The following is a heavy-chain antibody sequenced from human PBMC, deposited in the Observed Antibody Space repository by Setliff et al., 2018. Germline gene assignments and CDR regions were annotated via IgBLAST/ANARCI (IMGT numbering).Heavy chain of an antibody. V-gene: IGHV5-51*01. J-gene: IGHJ4*02. CDR2: IYPGDSDT. Sequence: GESLKIPCKGSGYSFTSYWIGWVRQMPGKGLEWMGIIYPGDSDTRYSPSFQGQVTISADKSISTAYLQWSSLKASDTAMYYCARQSWGGSGWSWVDYWGQGTLVTVSS. D-gene: IGHD6-19*01. CDR3: ARQSWGGSGWSWVDY. CDR1: GYSFTSYW.